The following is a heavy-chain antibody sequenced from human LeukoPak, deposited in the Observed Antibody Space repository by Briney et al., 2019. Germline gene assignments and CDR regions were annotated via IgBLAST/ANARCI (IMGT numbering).Heavy chain of an antibody. CDR3: ARDGWFGELYAFDI. Sequence: GGSLRLSCAASGFTFSSYAMHWVRQAPGKGLEWVAVISYDGSNKYYADSVKGRFTISRDNSKNTLYLQMNSLRAEDTAVYYCARDGWFGELYAFDIWGQGTMVIVSS. CDR2: ISYDGSNK. V-gene: IGHV3-30*04. J-gene: IGHJ3*02. CDR1: GFTFSSYA. D-gene: IGHD3-10*01.